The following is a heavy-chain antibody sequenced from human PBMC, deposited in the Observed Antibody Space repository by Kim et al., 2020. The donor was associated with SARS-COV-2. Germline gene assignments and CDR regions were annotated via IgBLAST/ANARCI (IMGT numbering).Heavy chain of an antibody. D-gene: IGHD4-17*01. Sequence: LKSRVTISVDTSKNQFSLRLSSVTAADTAVYYCARHNGGDPFYYYYGMDVWGQGTTVTVSS. V-gene: IGHV4-39*01. CDR3: ARHNGGDPFYYYYGMDV. J-gene: IGHJ6*02.